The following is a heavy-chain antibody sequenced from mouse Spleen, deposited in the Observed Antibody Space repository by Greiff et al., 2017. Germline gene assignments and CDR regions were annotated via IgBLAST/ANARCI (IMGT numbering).Heavy chain of an antibody. D-gene: IGHD2-12*01. CDR1: GYSITSGYY. Sequence: EVKLMESGPGLVKPSQSLSLTCSVTGYSITSGYYWNWIRQFPGNKLEWMGYISYDGSNNYNPSLKNRISITRDTSKNQFFLKLNSVTTEDTATYYCVYSYYTRGAMDYWGQGTSVTVSS. CDR3: VYSYYTRGAMDY. CDR2: ISYDGSN. J-gene: IGHJ4*01. V-gene: IGHV3-6*01.